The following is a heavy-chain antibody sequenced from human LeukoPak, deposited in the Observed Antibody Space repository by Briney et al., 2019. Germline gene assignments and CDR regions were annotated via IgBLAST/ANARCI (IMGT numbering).Heavy chain of an antibody. D-gene: IGHD5-18*01. CDR3: ARGYSYGYGGLAHFDY. CDR1: GGSFSGYY. J-gene: IGHJ4*02. V-gene: IGHV4-34*01. Sequence: KPSETLSLTCAVYGGSFSGYYWSWIRQPPGKGLEWIGEINHSGSTNYNPSLKSQVTISVDTSKNQFSLKLSSVTAADTAVYSCARGYSYGYGGLAHFDYWGQGTLVTVSS. CDR2: INHSGST.